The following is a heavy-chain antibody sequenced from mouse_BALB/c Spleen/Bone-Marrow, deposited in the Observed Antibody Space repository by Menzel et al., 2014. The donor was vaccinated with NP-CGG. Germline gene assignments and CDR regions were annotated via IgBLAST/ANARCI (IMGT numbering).Heavy chain of an antibody. J-gene: IGHJ4*01. CDR1: GYTFTSYY. Sequence: VNLVESGAELVKPGASVKLSCKASGYTFTSYYMYWVKQRPGQGLEWIGGINPSNGGTNFNEKFKSKATLTVDKSSSAAYMQLGSLTSEDSAVYYCTRHWDYAMDYWGQGTSVTVSS. CDR3: TRHWDYAMDY. D-gene: IGHD4-1*01. V-gene: IGHV1S81*02. CDR2: INPSNGGT.